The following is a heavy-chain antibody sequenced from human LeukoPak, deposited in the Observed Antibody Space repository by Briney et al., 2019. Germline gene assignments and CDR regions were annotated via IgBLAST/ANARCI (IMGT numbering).Heavy chain of an antibody. V-gene: IGHV3-53*01. CDR2: IYSGGST. CDR1: GFTVSSNY. J-gene: IGHJ4*02. Sequence: GGSLRLSCAASGFTVSSNYMGWVRQALGKGLEWVSVIYSGGSTYYADSVMGRFTVSRDTSKNTLYLQMDSLRAEDTAVYYCARASAYYDGSGYAAFDNWGQGTLVTVSS. D-gene: IGHD3-22*01. CDR3: ARASAYYDGSGYAAFDN.